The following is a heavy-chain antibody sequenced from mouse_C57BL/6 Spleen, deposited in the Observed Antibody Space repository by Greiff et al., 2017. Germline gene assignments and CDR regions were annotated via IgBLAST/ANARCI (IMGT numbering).Heavy chain of an antibody. Sequence: EVKLVESGGGLVKPGGSLKLSCAASGFTFSSYTMSWVRQTPEKRLEWVATISGGGGNTYYPDSVKGRFTISRDNAKNTLYLQMSSLRGEDTALXEGARQEGLRRGRYFDVWGTGTTVTVSS. J-gene: IGHJ1*03. D-gene: IGHD2-4*01. CDR2: ISGGGGNT. V-gene: IGHV5-9*01. CDR1: GFTFSSYT. CDR3: ARQEGLRRGRYFDV.